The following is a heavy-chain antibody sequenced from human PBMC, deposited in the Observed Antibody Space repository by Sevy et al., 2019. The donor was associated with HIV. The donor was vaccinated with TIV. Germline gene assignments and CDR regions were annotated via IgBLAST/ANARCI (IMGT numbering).Heavy chain of an antibody. J-gene: IGHJ4*02. Sequence: GGSLRLSCAASGFIFSSYGMHWVRQAPGKGLEWVAVIWYDGSNEYYVDSVKGRFTISRDNSKNTVYLQMNSLRVDDTAVYYCARKTRGLHLDYWGQGTLVTVSS. CDR3: ARKTRGLHLDY. CDR2: IWYDGSNE. CDR1: GFIFSSYG. D-gene: IGHD5-12*01. V-gene: IGHV3-33*01.